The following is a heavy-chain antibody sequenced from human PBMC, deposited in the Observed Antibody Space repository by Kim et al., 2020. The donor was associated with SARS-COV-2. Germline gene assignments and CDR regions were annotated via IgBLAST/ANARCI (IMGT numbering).Heavy chain of an antibody. CDR3: ARDRSLLAYGYFDY. D-gene: IGHD2-21*01. J-gene: IGHJ4*02. CDR1: GGSISSGGYY. CDR2: IYYSGNT. Sequence: SETLSLTCTVSGGSISSGGYYWSWIRQHPGKGLEWIGYIYYSGNTYYNPSLKSRVTISVDTSKNHFSLKLSSVTAADTAVYYCARDRSLLAYGYFDYWGQGTLVTVSS. V-gene: IGHV4-31*03.